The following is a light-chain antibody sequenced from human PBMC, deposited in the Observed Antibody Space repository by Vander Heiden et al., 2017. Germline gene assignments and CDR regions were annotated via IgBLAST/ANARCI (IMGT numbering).Light chain of an antibody. CDR2: DAA. V-gene: IGKV3-11*01. J-gene: IGKJ4*01. CDR3: QQQSDWPPLT. Sequence: EIVLTQSPATLSLSPGERATLSCRATQNVSSYLVWCQQKPGRAPTLLIYDAANKATSVPAGCSSGGSATNFSLTISSREPADVAVYYCQQQSDWPPLTFGGGTKVEIK. CDR1: QNVSSY.